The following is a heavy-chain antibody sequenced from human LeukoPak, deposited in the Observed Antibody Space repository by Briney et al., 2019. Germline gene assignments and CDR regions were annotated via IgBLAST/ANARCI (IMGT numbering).Heavy chain of an antibody. D-gene: IGHD6-13*01. CDR1: GGSFSGYY. CDR2: INHSGST. V-gene: IGHV4-34*01. Sequence: SETLSLTCAVSGGSFSGYYWSWVRQPPGKGLEWIGEINHSGSTNYNPSLKSRVTISVDTSKNQFSLKLSSVTAADTAVYYCARGSSSSSYYFDYWGQGTLVTVSS. CDR3: ARGSSSSSYYFDY. J-gene: IGHJ4*02.